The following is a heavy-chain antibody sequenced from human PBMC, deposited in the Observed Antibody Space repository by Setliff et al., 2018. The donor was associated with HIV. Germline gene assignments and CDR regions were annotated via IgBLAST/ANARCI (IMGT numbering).Heavy chain of an antibody. Sequence: GASVKVSCKPSGYTLTKYGITWVRQAPGQGLEWMGWISANNGNTNYAQKFQGRVTMTTDTSTGTAYMELGNLRSDDTAVYYCARRGYSYDTSGYYYYFDYWGQGTLVTVSS. D-gene: IGHD3-22*01. CDR3: ARRGYSYDTSGYYYYFDY. J-gene: IGHJ4*02. CDR2: ISANNGNT. CDR1: GYTLTKYG. V-gene: IGHV1-18*01.